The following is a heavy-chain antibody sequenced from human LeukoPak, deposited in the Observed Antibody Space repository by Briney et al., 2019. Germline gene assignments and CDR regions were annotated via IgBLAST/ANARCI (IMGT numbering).Heavy chain of an antibody. CDR3: ARRVGGTTFFDH. V-gene: IGHV4-59*01. CDR1: GGSISSFY. CDR2: IYYSGST. Sequence: SVTLSLTCTVSGGSISSFYWSWIRQPPGKGLEWIGYIYYSGSTNYNPSLQSRVTISVDTSRNQFSLKLSSVTAADSAVYYCARRVGGTTFFDHWGQGTLVTVSS. D-gene: IGHD1-26*01. J-gene: IGHJ4*02.